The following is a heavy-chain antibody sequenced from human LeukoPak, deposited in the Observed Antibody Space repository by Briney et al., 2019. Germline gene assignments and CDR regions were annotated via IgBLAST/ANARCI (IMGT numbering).Heavy chain of an antibody. D-gene: IGHD3-22*01. V-gene: IGHV4-4*07. CDR1: GGSISGYY. CDR2: IYNSGST. J-gene: IGHJ4*02. CDR3: ARERDSSAYFDY. Sequence: SETLSLTCTVSGGSISGYYWSWIRQPAGKGLEWIGRIYNSGSTTCNPSLKSRVNMSVDTSKNQFSLKLSSVTAANTAVYYCARERDSSAYFDYWGQGTLVTVSS.